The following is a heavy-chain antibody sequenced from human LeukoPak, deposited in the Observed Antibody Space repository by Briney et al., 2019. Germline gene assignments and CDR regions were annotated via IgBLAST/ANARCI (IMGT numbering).Heavy chain of an antibody. CDR1: GVSISSNLW. CDR2: IHHRGSI. D-gene: IGHD3-10*01. Sequence: SGTLSLTCAVSGVSISSNLWWTWVRHPPGKGLEWIAEIHHRGSINYNPSLKSRVTISVDKAKNQFSLNLNSVTAADTAVYYCARGGDRSFDYWGQGTLVTVSS. V-gene: IGHV4-4*02. J-gene: IGHJ4*02. CDR3: ARGGDRSFDY.